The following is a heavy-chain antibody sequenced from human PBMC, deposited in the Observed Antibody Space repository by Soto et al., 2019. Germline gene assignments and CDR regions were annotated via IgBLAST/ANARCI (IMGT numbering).Heavy chain of an antibody. V-gene: IGHV4-30-4*01. J-gene: IGHJ4*02. Sequence: QVQLQESGPGLVKPSQTLSLTCTVSGGSISSGDYYWSWIRQPPGKGLEWLGYIYYSGSTYYNPSLKSRVTISVDTSKNQFSRKLSSVTAADTAVYYCARSTTGPPRRFLEWSYWGQGTLVTVSS. D-gene: IGHD3-3*01. CDR3: ARSTTGPPRRFLEWSY. CDR2: IYYSGST. CDR1: GGSISSGDYY.